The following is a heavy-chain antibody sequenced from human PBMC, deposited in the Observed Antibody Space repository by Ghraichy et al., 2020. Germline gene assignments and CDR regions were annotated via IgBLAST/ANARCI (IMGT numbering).Heavy chain of an antibody. CDR1: GFTFSSYA. J-gene: IGHJ6*02. D-gene: IGHD4-11*01. V-gene: IGHV3-23*01. CDR3: AKASYATTVSLYYYFGMDV. CDR2: ITGSAGST. Sequence: GGSLRLSCAASGFTFSSYAMSWVRQAPGRGLEWVSTITGSAGSTYYADSVKGRFTISRDNSKNALNLQMNSLRAEDTAVYYCAKASYATTVSLYYYFGMDVWGQGTTVSVSS.